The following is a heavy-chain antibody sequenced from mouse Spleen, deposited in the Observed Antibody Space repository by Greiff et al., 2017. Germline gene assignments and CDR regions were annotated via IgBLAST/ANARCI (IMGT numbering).Heavy chain of an antibody. CDR3: AREGNRRGAY. Sequence: QVQLQQSGAGLVKPGASVKLSCKASGYTFTSYWMQWVKQRPGQGLEWIGEIDPSDSYTNYNQKFTGKATLTVDTSSSTAYMQLSSLTSEDSAVYYCAREGNRRGAYWGQGTLVTVSA. CDR1: GYTFTSYW. CDR2: IDPSDSYT. D-gene: IGHD2-1*01. V-gene: IGHV1-50*01. J-gene: IGHJ3*01.